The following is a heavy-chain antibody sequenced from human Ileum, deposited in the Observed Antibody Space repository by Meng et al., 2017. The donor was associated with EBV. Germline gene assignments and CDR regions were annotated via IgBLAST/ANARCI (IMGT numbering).Heavy chain of an antibody. J-gene: IGHJ4*02. CDR2: MSYTGST. CDR1: NGSVSSYGYY. D-gene: IGHD2-21*02. CDR3: ARERGGGDRGIQ. V-gene: IGHV4-61*08. Sequence: HVQLQESWPGLVKPSVTLSLTCSVSNGSVSSYGYYWTWIRQPPGKGLEWIGYMSYTGSTNYKSTLKSRVTISVDKSKNQFSLKLSSVTAADTAVYYCARERGGGDRGIQWGQGTLVTVSS.